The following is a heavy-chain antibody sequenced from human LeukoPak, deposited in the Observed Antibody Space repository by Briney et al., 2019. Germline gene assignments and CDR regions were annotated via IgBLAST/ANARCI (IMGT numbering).Heavy chain of an antibody. D-gene: IGHD3-22*01. Sequence: GGSLRLSCAASGFTFSSYAMSWVRQAPGKGLEWVSTISGSGGSTYYAESVKGRFTISRDNSKNTLYLQMNSLRGEDTAVYYCAKDLDSSGYSSGYYYDYWGQGTLVTVSS. CDR2: ISGSGGST. CDR3: AKDLDSSGYSSGYYYDY. V-gene: IGHV3-23*01. J-gene: IGHJ4*02. CDR1: GFTFSSYA.